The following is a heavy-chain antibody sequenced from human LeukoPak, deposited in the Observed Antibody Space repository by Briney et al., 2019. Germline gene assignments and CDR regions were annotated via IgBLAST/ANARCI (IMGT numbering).Heavy chain of an antibody. Sequence: PSETLSLTCTVSGGSISASNYYWGWIRQPPGKGLEWIGNIFYSGSTYYSPSLRSRVTISLDTSRNQFSLKLNSVTAADTAVYYCATNLYGSGNYFAYWGQGTLVTVSS. V-gene: IGHV4-39*07. CDR3: ATNLYGSGNYFAY. CDR1: GGSISASNYY. CDR2: IFYSGST. J-gene: IGHJ4*02. D-gene: IGHD3-10*01.